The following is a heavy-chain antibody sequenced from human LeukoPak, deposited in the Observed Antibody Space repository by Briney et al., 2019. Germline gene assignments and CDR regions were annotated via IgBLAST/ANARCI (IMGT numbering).Heavy chain of an antibody. CDR3: ARAQEKWLGAGNWFDP. CDR1: GGSISSYY. CDR2: IYYSGST. V-gene: IGHV4-59*01. J-gene: IGHJ5*02. D-gene: IGHD6-19*01. Sequence: SETLSLTCTVSGGSISSYYWSWIRQPPGKGLEWIGYIYYSGSTNYNPSLKSRVTISVDTSKNQFSLKLSSVTAADTAVYYCARAQEKWLGAGNWFDPWGQGTLVTVSS.